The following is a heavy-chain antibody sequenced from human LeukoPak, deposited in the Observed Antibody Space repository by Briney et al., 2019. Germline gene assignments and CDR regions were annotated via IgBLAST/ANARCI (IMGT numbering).Heavy chain of an antibody. V-gene: IGHV4-34*01. CDR3: ARVTMIVVVNWFDP. CDR1: GGSFSGYY. J-gene: IGHJ5*02. CDR2: INHSGST. Sequence: SETMSLTCAVYGGSFSGYYWSWIRQPPGKGLEWIGEINHSGSTNYNPPLKSRVTISVDTSKNQFSLKLSSVTAADTAVYYCARVTMIVVVNWFDPWGQGTLVTVSS. D-gene: IGHD3-22*01.